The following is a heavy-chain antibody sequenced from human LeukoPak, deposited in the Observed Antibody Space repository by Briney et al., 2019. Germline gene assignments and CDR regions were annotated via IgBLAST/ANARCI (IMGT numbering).Heavy chain of an antibody. CDR2: ISGSGGST. Sequence: RSGGSLRLSCAASGFTFSSYWMSWVRQAPGKGLEWVSSISGSGGSTYYADSVRGRFTISRDNSKNTLYLQMNSLRAEDTAVYYCAKEWDIVSTITWFDPWGQGTLVTVSS. V-gene: IGHV3-23*01. J-gene: IGHJ5*02. D-gene: IGHD5-12*01. CDR1: GFTFSSYW. CDR3: AKEWDIVSTITWFDP.